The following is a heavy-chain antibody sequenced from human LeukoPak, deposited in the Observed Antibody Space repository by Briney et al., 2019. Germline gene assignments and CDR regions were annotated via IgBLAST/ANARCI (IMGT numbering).Heavy chain of an antibody. CDR2: INTNTGNP. CDR3: ARDDILTGHYYFDY. Sequence: ASVKVSCKASGYTFTSYAMNWVRQAPGQGLEWVGWINTNTGNPTYVQGFTGRFVFSLDTSVSTAYLQISSLKAEDTAVYYCARDDILTGHYYFDYWGQGTLVTVSS. V-gene: IGHV7-4-1*02. CDR1: GYTFTSYA. J-gene: IGHJ4*02. D-gene: IGHD3-9*01.